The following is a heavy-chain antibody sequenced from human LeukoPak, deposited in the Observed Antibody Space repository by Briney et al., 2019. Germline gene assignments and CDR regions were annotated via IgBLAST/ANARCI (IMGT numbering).Heavy chain of an antibody. Sequence: GGSLRLSCAASGFTFSSYEMNWVRQAPGKGLEWISYISSSGSTIYYADSVKGRFTISRDNAKNSLYLQMNSLRAEDTAVYYCARDEPAVMVRGVPDAFDIWGQGTMVTVSS. CDR3: ARDEPAVMVRGVPDAFDI. CDR2: ISSSGSTI. D-gene: IGHD3-10*01. V-gene: IGHV3-48*03. CDR1: GFTFSSYE. J-gene: IGHJ3*02.